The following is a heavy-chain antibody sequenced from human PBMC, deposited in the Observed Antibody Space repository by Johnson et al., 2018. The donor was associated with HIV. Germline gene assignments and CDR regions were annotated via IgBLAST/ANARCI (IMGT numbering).Heavy chain of an antibody. CDR3: ARDQLGGKIEFSFYAFDM. CDR2: LSWNGGTI. CDR1: GFTFDDYA. Sequence: VQLVESGGGLIQPGTSLRLSCAASGFTFDDYAMHWVRQIPGKGLEWISGLSWNGGTIGYADSVKGRFTISRDNAKSSLYLQMDSLRPEDTAFYFCARDQLGGKIEFSFYAFDMWGQGTLVTVSS. J-gene: IGHJ3*02. V-gene: IGHV3-9*01. D-gene: IGHD5-24*01.